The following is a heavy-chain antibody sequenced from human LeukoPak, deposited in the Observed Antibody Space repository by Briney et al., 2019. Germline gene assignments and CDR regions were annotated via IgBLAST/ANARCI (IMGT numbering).Heavy chain of an antibody. Sequence: GGSLRLSCAASGFTFSSYGMHWVRQAPGKGLEWVAFIRYDGSNKYYADSVKGRFTISRDNSKNTLYLQMNSLRAEDTAVYYCAKDRHHNYYYYMDVWGKGTTVTISS. CDR3: AKDRHHNYYYYMDV. V-gene: IGHV3-30*02. CDR2: IRYDGSNK. D-gene: IGHD6-6*01. CDR1: GFTFSSYG. J-gene: IGHJ6*03.